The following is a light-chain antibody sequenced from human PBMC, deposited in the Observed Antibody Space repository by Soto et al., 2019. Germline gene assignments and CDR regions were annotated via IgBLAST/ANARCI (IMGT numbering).Light chain of an antibody. CDR3: QQYDRYPLT. J-gene: IGKJ4*01. V-gene: IGKV1-5*03. CDR2: KAS. CDR1: QSISSW. Sequence: DIQMTQSPSTLPASVGDRVTITCRASQSISSWLAWYQQKPGKAPKLLIYKASTLESGVPSRFSGSASGTEFTLTISSLQPDDFATYYCQQYDRYPLTFGGGTKVEIK.